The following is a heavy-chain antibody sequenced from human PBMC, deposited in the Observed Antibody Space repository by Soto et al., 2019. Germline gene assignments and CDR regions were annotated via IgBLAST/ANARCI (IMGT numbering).Heavy chain of an antibody. Sequence: QVQLVESGGGVVQPGGSLRLSCAGSGFSFIRNGMYWVRQAPGKGPEWVAIIWYDGKNEYYADSVKGRFTISRDNSKNSLYLQMNSLRAEDTGVYFCARDGNTATTHYYSMDLWGKGTTVTVSS. CDR3: ARDGNTATTHYYSMDL. CDR1: GFSFIRNG. CDR2: IWYDGKNE. V-gene: IGHV3-33*01. D-gene: IGHD4-17*01. J-gene: IGHJ6*03.